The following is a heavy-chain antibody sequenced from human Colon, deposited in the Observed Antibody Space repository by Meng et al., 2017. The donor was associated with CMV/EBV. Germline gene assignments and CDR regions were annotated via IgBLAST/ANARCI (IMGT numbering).Heavy chain of an antibody. CDR3: ARGSGPLFPGAFDI. CDR2: ISYDGSHT. V-gene: IGHV3-30*14. CDR1: GFAFSTFA. D-gene: IGHD3-10*02. Sequence: GGSLRLSCAASGFAFSTFAMHWVRQAPGKGLEWVAGISYDGSHTFYADSVKGRFTISRDNSQNILYLQMNSLRADDTAVYYCARGSGPLFPGAFDIWGQGTMVTVSS. J-gene: IGHJ3*02.